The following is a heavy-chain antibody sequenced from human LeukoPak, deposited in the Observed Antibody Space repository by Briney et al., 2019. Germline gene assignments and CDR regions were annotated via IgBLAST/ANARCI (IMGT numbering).Heavy chain of an antibody. D-gene: IGHD6-19*01. CDR1: GGSINSHY. Sequence: PSETLSLTCAVSGGSINSHYWGWIRQPPGGGLQWIGDIYSTGKNNYNPSLKSRVTISLDTSKSHLSLNLTSVLAADTAIYYCVRRDTGWNYFDYWGQGILVTVSS. CDR2: IYSTGKN. V-gene: IGHV4-4*08. J-gene: IGHJ4*02. CDR3: VRRDTGWNYFDY.